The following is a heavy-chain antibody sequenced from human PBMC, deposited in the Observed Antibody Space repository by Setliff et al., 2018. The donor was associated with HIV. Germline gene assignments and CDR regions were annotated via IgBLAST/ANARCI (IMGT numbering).Heavy chain of an antibody. D-gene: IGHD3-16*01. J-gene: IGHJ4*02. Sequence: GASVKVSCKASGGTFSNYGMSWVRQAPGQGLEWMGGIIPISGTANYAQKFQGRVTITTDESTSTAYMELSGLRSEHTAVYYCARDFGEYYDVSAIYHDDRWGQGTLVTVSS. CDR2: IIPISGTA. CDR3: ARDFGEYYDVSAIYHDDR. CDR1: GGTFSNYG. V-gene: IGHV1-69*05.